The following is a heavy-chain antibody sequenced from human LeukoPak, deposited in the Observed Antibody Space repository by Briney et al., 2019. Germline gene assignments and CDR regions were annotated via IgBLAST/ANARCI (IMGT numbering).Heavy chain of an antibody. J-gene: IGHJ4*02. CDR1: GFTVSSNY. D-gene: IGHD3-16*02. Sequence: GGSLRLSCAASGFTVSSNYMSWVRQAPGKGLEWVSVIYSGGSTYYADSVKGRFTISRHNSKNTLYLQMNSLRAEDTAVYYCARSRIMITFGGVIVNYYFDYWGQGTLVTVSS. V-gene: IGHV3-53*04. CDR3: ARSRIMITFGGVIVNYYFDY. CDR2: IYSGGST.